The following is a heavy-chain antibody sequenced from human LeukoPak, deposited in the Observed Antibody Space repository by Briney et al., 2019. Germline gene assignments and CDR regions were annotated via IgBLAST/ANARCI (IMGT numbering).Heavy chain of an antibody. CDR2: IIPILGIA. V-gene: IGHV1-69*04. Sequence: GSSVKVSCKASGGTFSSYAISWVRQAPGQGLEWMGRIIPILGIANYAQKFQGRVTVTADKSTSTAYMELSSLRSEDTAVYYCARDRVDILTGYPTVVFDYWGQGTLVTVSS. CDR3: ARDRVDILTGYPTVVFDY. J-gene: IGHJ4*02. D-gene: IGHD3-9*01. CDR1: GGTFSSYA.